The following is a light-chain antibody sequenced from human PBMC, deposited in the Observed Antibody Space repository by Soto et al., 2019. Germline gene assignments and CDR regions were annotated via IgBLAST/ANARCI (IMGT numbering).Light chain of an antibody. CDR2: EVS. J-gene: IGLJ1*01. Sequence: QSALTQPASVSGSPGQSITISCTGTSSDVGGYNYVSWYQQHPGKAPKLMIYEVSNRPSGVSNRFSGSKSGNTASLTISGLQAEDEADYYCSSYYKQHARVFGTGTKLTVL. CDR1: SSDVGGYNY. V-gene: IGLV2-14*01. CDR3: SSYYKQHARV.